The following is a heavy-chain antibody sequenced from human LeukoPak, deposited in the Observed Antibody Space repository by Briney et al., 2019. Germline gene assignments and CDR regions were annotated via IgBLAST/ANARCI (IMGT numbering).Heavy chain of an antibody. Sequence: GGSLRLSCAASGFTFSSYSMNWVRQAPGKGLEWVSYISSSSSTIYYADSVKGRFTISRDNAKNSLYLQMNRLRDEDTAGYYCAREDIAVVVAHYYYYGMDVWGQGTTVTVSS. CDR3: AREDIAVVVAHYYYYGMDV. V-gene: IGHV3-48*02. CDR1: GFTFSSYS. D-gene: IGHD2-15*01. CDR2: ISSSSSTI. J-gene: IGHJ6*02.